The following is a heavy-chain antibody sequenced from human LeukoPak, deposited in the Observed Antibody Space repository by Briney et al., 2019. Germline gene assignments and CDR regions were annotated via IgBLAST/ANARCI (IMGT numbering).Heavy chain of an antibody. CDR2: IYSGGST. Sequence: GGSLRPTCAASGFTVSSNYMSWVRQAPGKGLEWVSVIYSGGSTYYADSVKGRFTISRDNSKNTLYLQMNNLRAEDTAVYYCARGQRAHVEWSSYMDVWGKGTTVTVSS. CDR3: ARGQRAHVEWSSYMDV. J-gene: IGHJ6*03. D-gene: IGHD3-3*01. CDR1: GFTVSSNY. V-gene: IGHV3-53*05.